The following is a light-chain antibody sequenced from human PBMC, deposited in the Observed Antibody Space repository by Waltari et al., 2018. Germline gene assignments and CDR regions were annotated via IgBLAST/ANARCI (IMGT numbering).Light chain of an antibody. CDR1: PDIDNY. J-gene: IGKJ4*01. V-gene: IGKV1-33*01. Sequence: DIQITQSPSSLPASVGDRVTITCQASPDIDNYLNWYQQQQGKAPKLLIYGASNLAAGVPSRFSGSGSGTHYTLTITGLQPEDFATYYCQHYRDYLTFGSGTTVDIK. CDR2: GAS. CDR3: QHYRDYLT.